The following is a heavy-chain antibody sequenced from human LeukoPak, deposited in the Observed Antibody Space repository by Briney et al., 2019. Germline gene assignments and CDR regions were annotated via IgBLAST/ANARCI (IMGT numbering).Heavy chain of an antibody. CDR2: INPNSGGT. CDR1: GYTFTGNY. J-gene: IGHJ4*02. CDR3: PTGRYGDYGDYIDY. Sequence: ASVKVSCKASGYTFTGNYMHWVRHAPGQGLEWMGWINPNSGGTNYAQKFQGRVTMTRDTSISTAYMELSRLRSDDTAVYYCPTGRYGDYGDYIDYWGQGTLVTVSS. V-gene: IGHV1-2*02. D-gene: IGHD4-17*01.